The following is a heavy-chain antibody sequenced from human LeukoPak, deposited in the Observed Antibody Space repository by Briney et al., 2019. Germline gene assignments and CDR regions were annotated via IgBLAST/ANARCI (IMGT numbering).Heavy chain of an antibody. J-gene: IGHJ4*02. CDR3: ASEPMYYDLWSGYYQDY. D-gene: IGHD3-3*01. Sequence: SETLSLTCTVSGGSINSSSYYWAWIRQPPGKGLEWIGSIYYSGTTYYNPSLRSRVTISVDTSENQFSLKLSSVTAADTAVYYCASEPMYYDLWSGYYQDYWGQGTLVTVSS. CDR1: GGSINSSSYY. V-gene: IGHV4-39*07. CDR2: IYYSGTT.